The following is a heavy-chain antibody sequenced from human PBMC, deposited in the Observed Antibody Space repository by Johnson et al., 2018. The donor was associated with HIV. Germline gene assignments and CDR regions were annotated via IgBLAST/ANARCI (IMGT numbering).Heavy chain of an antibody. Sequence: VQLVESGGGLVKPGGSLRLSCAASGFTFSDSYMAWIRQAPGKGLEWVSVIYSGGSTYYADSVKGRFIIASDNSKNTLYLQMNSLRAEDTAVYYCARDAPNFFHSSGVRDDAFDIWGPGTMVTVSS. V-gene: IGHV3-66*01. CDR1: GFTFSDSY. D-gene: IGHD3-22*01. J-gene: IGHJ3*02. CDR2: IYSGGST. CDR3: ARDAPNFFHSSGVRDDAFDI.